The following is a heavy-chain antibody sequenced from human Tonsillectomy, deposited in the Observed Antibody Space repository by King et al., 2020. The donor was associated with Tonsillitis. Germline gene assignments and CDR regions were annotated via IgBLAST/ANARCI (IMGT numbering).Heavy chain of an antibody. J-gene: IGHJ3*02. CDR3: ARGNYDTSGYPRPDAFDI. D-gene: IGHD3-22*01. V-gene: IGHV4-4*02. Sequence: QLQESGPGLVKSSGTLSLTCAVSGGSISSSNWWSWVRQPPGKGLEWIGEIYHSPNANYNPSLKSRVTISVDKSKNHFSLKLSSVTAADTAVYYCARGNYDTSGYPRPDAFDIWGQGTMV. CDR1: GGSISSSNW. CDR2: IYHSPNA.